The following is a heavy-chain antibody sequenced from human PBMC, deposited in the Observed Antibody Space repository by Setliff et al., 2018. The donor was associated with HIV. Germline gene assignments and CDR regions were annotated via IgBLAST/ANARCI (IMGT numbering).Heavy chain of an antibody. CDR2: IYYSGST. V-gene: IGHV4-39*01. Sequence: SETLSLTCSVSGGSVSSGSYYWGWIRQPPGKGLEWIGSIYYSGSTYYNPSLKSRVTISVDPSKNQFALKLSSVTAADTAVYYCARRGAYYDILTGYRSHYFDYWGQGTLVTVSS. CDR1: GGSVSSGSYY. CDR3: ARRGAYYDILTGYRSHYFDY. J-gene: IGHJ4*02. D-gene: IGHD3-9*01.